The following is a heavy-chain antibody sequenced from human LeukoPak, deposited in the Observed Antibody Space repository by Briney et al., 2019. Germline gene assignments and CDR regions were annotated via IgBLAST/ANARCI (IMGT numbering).Heavy chain of an antibody. CDR1: GFTFYSYA. CDR2: IGGSGVDT. J-gene: IGHJ4*02. Sequence: GGSLRLSCAASGFTFYSYAMSWVRQAPGKGLEWVSGIGGSGVDTYYADSVKGRFTISRDNSKITLFLQMNSLRAEDTAVYYCAKVAAGDGDAPFDYWGQGTLVTVSS. CDR3: AKVAAGDGDAPFDY. D-gene: IGHD3-16*01. V-gene: IGHV3-23*01.